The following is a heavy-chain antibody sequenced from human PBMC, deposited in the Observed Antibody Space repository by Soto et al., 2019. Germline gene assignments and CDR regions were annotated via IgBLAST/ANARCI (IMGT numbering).Heavy chain of an antibody. J-gene: IGHJ6*02. CDR3: EREFRSSLLCSGELQVFSYNYHFHARDM. CDR1: GGTFSSYA. CDR2: IIPIFGTA. D-gene: IGHD3-10*01. Sequence: EASVKVSCKASGGTFSSYAISWVRQAPGQGLEWMGGIIPIFGTANYAQKFQGRVTITADESTSTAYMELSSLRSEDTAVYYCEREFRSSLLCSGELQVFSYNYHFHARDMWG. V-gene: IGHV1-69*13.